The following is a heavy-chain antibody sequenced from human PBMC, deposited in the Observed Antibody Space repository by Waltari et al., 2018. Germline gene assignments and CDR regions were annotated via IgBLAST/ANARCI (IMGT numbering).Heavy chain of an antibody. J-gene: IGHJ4*02. CDR1: GGSISSGSYY. CDR2: IYTSGST. V-gene: IGHV4-61*02. CDR3: ARGRTSSSWYLQYYFDY. Sequence: QVQLQESGPGLVKPSQTLSLTCTVSGGSISSGSYYWSWIRQPAGKGLEWIGRIYTSGSTNYNPSLKSRVTISVDTSKNQFSLKLSSVTAADTAVYYCARGRTSSSWYLQYYFDYWGQGTLVTVSS. D-gene: IGHD6-13*01.